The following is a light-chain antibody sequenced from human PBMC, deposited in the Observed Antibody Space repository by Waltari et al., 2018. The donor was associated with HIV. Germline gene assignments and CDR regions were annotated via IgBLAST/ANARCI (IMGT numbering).Light chain of an antibody. CDR2: EVS. CDR1: SCAIGYYNY. V-gene: IGLV2-14*01. CDR3: SSVANSVTLSVL. Sequence: ALTQPASVSGSPGQSITISCSRTSCAIGYYNYVPWYQQHPGKAPKLMIYEVSNRPSGISNRFSGSKSGNTASLTISALQAEDEADYFCSSVANSVTLSVLFGGGTKLTVL. J-gene: IGLJ3*02.